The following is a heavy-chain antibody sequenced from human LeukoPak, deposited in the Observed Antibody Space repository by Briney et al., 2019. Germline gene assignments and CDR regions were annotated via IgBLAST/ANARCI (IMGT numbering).Heavy chain of an antibody. Sequence: PSETLSLTCAVYGGSFSGYYWSWIRQPPGKGLEWIGYIYYSGSTSYNPSLKSRVIISGDTSKNQFSLKLSSVTAADTAVYYCARGVGSSSWYDPWGQGTLVTVSS. CDR2: IYYSGST. CDR3: ARGVGSSSWYDP. V-gene: IGHV4-59*01. CDR1: GGSFSGYY. J-gene: IGHJ5*02. D-gene: IGHD6-13*01.